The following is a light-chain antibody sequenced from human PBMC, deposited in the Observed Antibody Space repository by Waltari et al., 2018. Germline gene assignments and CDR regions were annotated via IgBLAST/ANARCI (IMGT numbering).Light chain of an antibody. CDR1: NSAVGTYNV. J-gene: IGLJ3*02. Sequence: QSALIQPASVSGSPGQSITMSCTETNSAVGTYNVVAWYTQHPGKAPKLMIYEGNKRPSGVSSRFSGSKSGNTASLTISGLQAEDEADYYCSSYAGSSSPRVFGGGTKLTVL. CDR2: EGN. V-gene: IGLV2-23*01. CDR3: SSYAGSSSPRV.